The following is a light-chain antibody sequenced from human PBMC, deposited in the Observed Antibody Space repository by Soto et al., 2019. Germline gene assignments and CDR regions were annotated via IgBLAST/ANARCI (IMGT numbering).Light chain of an antibody. CDR1: QSVSNNY. Sequence: EIVLTLSPGTLSLSPGERATLSCLASQSVSNNYLARYQQKPGQAPRLLIYGASNRATGIPDRFSGSGSGTDFTLTISRLEPEDFAVYYCQHRSNSPIPFGQGTRLEIK. V-gene: IGKV3D-20*02. CDR2: GAS. J-gene: IGKJ5*01. CDR3: QHRSNSPIP.